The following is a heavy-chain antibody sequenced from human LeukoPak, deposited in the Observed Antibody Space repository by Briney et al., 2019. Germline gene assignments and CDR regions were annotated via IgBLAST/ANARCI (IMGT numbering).Heavy chain of an antibody. CDR1: GYTFTSYD. D-gene: IGHD5-12*01. CDR2: MNPNSGNT. CDR3: ASLIVATDNDAFDI. V-gene: IGHV1-8*01. Sequence: ASVKVSCKASGYTFTSYDINWVRQATGQGLEWMGWMNPNSGNTGYAQKFQGRVTMTRNTSISTAYMELSSQRSEDTAVYYCASLIVATDNDAFDIWGQGTMVTVSS. J-gene: IGHJ3*02.